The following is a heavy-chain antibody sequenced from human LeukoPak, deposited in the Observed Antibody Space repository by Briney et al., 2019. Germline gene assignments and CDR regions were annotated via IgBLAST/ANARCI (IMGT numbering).Heavy chain of an antibody. J-gene: IGHJ4*02. CDR3: ATLSRYSSSWYYFDY. V-gene: IGHV3-23*01. Sequence: GGSLRLSCAASGFTFSSYAMSWVRQAPGKGLEWVSAISGSGGSTYYADSVKGRFTISRDNSKNTLYLQMNSLRAEDTAVYYCATLSRYSSSWYYFDYWGQGNLVPVSS. CDR1: GFTFSSYA. CDR2: ISGSGGST. D-gene: IGHD6-13*01.